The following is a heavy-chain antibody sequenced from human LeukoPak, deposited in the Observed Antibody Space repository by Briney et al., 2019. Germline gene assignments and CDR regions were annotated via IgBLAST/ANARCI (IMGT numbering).Heavy chain of an antibody. J-gene: IGHJ4*02. V-gene: IGHV3-33*01. CDR3: ARGLAALDYYGSGSDY. Sequence: PGRSLRLSCAASGFTFSSYGMHWVRQAPGKGLEWVAVIWYDGSNKYYADSVKGRFTISRDNSKNTLYLQMTSLRAEDTALYYCARGLAALDYYGSGSDYWGQGTLVTVSS. D-gene: IGHD3-10*01. CDR2: IWYDGSNK. CDR1: GFTFSSYG.